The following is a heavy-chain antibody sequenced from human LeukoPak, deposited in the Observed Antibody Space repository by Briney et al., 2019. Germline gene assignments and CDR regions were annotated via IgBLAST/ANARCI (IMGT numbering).Heavy chain of an antibody. CDR3: ARGGYSSSWYHFDY. Sequence: LPGGSLRLSCAASGFTVSSNYMSWVRQAPGKGLEWVSVIYSGGTTNYADSVKGRFTISRDNSKNTLFLQMNSLRAEDTAVYYCARGGYSSSWYHFDYWGQGTLVTVSS. V-gene: IGHV3-53*01. D-gene: IGHD6-13*01. J-gene: IGHJ4*02. CDR1: GFTVSSNY. CDR2: IYSGGTT.